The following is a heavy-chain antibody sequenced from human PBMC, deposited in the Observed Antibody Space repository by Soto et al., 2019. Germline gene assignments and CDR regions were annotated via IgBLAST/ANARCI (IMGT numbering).Heavy chain of an antibody. V-gene: IGHV4-30-2*01. Sequence: SETLSLTCVVSGDSISSGGYSWTWIRQPPGKGLEWIGHIYQSGSTLYNPSLESRVTISVDTSKNQFSLKLSSVTAADTAVYYSAIIVGATIGNAFDIWGQGTMVTVSS. CDR2: IYQSGST. CDR1: GDSISSGGYS. J-gene: IGHJ3*02. CDR3: AIIVGATIGNAFDI. D-gene: IGHD1-26*01.